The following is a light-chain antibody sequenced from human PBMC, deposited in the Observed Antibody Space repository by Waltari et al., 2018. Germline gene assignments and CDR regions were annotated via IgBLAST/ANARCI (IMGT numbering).Light chain of an antibody. CDR1: QNVNNY. CDR2: DVS. Sequence: DIVLTQSPATPSLSPGDRATLSCRASQNVNNYLAWFQQKPGQAPRLLIYDVSTRATGIPSRFTGSGSRTDFTLSISSVEPEDVAVYYCQQYNNWPLTFGGGTKVEIK. V-gene: IGKV3-11*01. J-gene: IGKJ4*01. CDR3: QQYNNWPLT.